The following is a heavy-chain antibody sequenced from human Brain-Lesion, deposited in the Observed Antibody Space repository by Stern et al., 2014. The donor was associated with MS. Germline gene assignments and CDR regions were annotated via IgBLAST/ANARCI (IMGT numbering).Heavy chain of an antibody. Sequence: QVQMVQSGPEVKKPGSSVQVYCKASGGTFGTYPITWLRQAPGQGLEWMGRIIPIFGSPNYAQKFQGRVTITADRSTTTVYMKLSSLKSDDAAVYYCAKDGPALVTNWFDPWGRGTLVTVSS. CDR3: AKDGPALVTNWFDP. D-gene: IGHD5-18*01. J-gene: IGHJ5*02. V-gene: IGHV1-69*06. CDR1: GGTFGTYP. CDR2: IIPIFGSP.